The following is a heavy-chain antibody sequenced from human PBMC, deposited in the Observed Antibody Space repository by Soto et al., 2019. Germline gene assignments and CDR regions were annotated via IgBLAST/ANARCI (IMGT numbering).Heavy chain of an antibody. D-gene: IGHD3-3*01. J-gene: IGHJ4*02. V-gene: IGHV2-5*02. Sequence: QITLKESGPTLVRPTQTLTLTCSFSGFSLKTIGVSVGWIRHPPGKALEWLALPYWDDDQRYSPSLKTMLTVTTDTSKSQVVLAMTNMDPVDTGTCYCARSTPENFWSGAFDYWGPGIVVTVSS. CDR1: GFSLKTIGVS. CDR2: PYWDDDQ. CDR3: ARSTPENFWSGAFDY.